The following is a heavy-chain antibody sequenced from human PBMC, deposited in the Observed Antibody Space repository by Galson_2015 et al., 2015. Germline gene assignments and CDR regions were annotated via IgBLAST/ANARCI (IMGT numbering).Heavy chain of an antibody. V-gene: IGHV3-23*01. CDR1: GFTFSNYA. CDR3: AKQSAYGSGTPLDY. Sequence: SLRLSFAGSGFTFSNYAMSWVCQAPGRGLEWVSAISGSGGSTYYADSVKGRFTVSRDSSKNTLYLQMNGLRAEDTGVYNCAKQSAYGSGTPLDYWGQGTLVTVSS. CDR2: ISGSGGST. J-gene: IGHJ4*02. D-gene: IGHD3-10*01.